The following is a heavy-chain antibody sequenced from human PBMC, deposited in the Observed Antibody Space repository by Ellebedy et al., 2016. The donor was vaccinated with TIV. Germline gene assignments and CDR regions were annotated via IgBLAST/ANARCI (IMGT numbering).Heavy chain of an antibody. CDR1: GFTFDDYT. D-gene: IGHD7-27*01. CDR2: ISWDGGST. Sequence: PGGSLRLSCAASGFTFDDYTMHWVRQAPGKGLEWVSLISWDGGSTYYADSVKGRFTISRDNSKHSLYLQMNSLRTEDTALYYCAKSPMGTYYFDYWGQGTLVTVSS. CDR3: AKSPMGTYYFDY. J-gene: IGHJ4*02. V-gene: IGHV3-43*01.